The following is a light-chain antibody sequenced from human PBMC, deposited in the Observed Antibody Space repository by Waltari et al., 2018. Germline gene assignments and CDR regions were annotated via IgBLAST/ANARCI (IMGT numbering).Light chain of an antibody. J-gene: IGKJ2*03. CDR2: QVS. CDR3: IQGTHLPYS. V-gene: IGKV2-30*02. CDR1: QSLVHSDGKTY. Sequence: DVVMTQSPLSLPITTGQPASISCRSSQSLVHSDGKTYLSWYQQKPGQPPRRLIYQVSNRDSGVPDRFSGSGAGTDFTLKISRVEAEDVGVYYCIQGTHLPYSFGQGTKVEIK.